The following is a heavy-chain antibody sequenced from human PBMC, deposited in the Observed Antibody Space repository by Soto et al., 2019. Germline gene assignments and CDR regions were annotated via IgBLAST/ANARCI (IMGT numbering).Heavy chain of an antibody. D-gene: IGHD1-1*01. CDR2: INPSGGSI. V-gene: IGHV1-46*01. CDR3: ARDLTSESIQHSRLSDWFDP. Sequence: QVQLVQSGAEVKKPGASVKISCKASGYTFTNYYMHWVRQAPGQGLEWMGIINPSGGSISYAQKFQGRVTRTRYRFTSTVYMGLSSIRSDGTAVYFCARDLTSESIQHSRLSDWFDPWGQGTQVTVSS. J-gene: IGHJ5*02. CDR1: GYTFTNYY.